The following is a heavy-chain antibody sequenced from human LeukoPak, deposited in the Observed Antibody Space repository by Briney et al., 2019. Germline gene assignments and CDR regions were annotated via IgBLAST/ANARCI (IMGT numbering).Heavy chain of an antibody. J-gene: IGHJ4*02. CDR2: INPNSGGT. CDR1: GYTFTGYY. D-gene: IGHD3-22*01. Sequence: ASVKVSCKASGYTFTGYYMHWVRQAPGQGLEWMGWINPNSGGTNYAQKFQGRVTMTRDTSIGTAYMELSRLRSDDTAVYYCARRGSRIYYDSSGYPFDYWGQGTLVTVSS. V-gene: IGHV1-2*02. CDR3: ARRGSRIYYDSSGYPFDY.